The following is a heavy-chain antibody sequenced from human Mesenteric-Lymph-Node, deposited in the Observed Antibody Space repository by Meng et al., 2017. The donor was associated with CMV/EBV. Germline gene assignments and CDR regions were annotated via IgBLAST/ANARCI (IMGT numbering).Heavy chain of an antibody. Sequence: GESLKISCAASGFTFDDYGMSWVRQAPGKGLEWVSGINWNGGSTGYADSVKGRFTISRDNAKNSLYLQMNSLRAEDTALYYCARRYYDSSGYLRYFDYWGQGTLVTVSS. CDR2: INWNGGST. CDR1: GFTFDDYG. CDR3: ARRYYDSSGYLRYFDY. D-gene: IGHD3-22*01. J-gene: IGHJ4*02. V-gene: IGHV3-20*04.